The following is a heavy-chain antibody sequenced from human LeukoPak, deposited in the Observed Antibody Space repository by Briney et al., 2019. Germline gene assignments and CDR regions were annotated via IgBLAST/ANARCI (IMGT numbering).Heavy chain of an antibody. V-gene: IGHV1-69*04. CDR2: IIPILGIA. CDR3: ARVAVTYGGPLLGRFDP. D-gene: IGHD4-23*01. CDR1: GGTFSSYA. J-gene: IGHJ5*02. Sequence: SVKVSCKASGGTFSSYAISWVRQAPGQGLEWMGRIIPILGIANYAQKFQGRVTITADKSTSTAYMELSSLRSEDTAVYYCARVAVTYGGPLLGRFDPWGQGTLVTVSS.